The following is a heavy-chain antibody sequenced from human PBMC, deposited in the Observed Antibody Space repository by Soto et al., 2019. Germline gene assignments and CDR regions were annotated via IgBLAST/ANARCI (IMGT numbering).Heavy chain of an antibody. V-gene: IGHV3-33*01. CDR1: GFTFSSYG. CDR3: TTDYDSSGVGLSWASKNYYYYGMDV. D-gene: IGHD3-22*01. CDR2: IWYDECNK. Sequence: AGGSLRLSCAASGFTFSSYGMHWVRQAPGKGLEWVAIIWYDECNKYYADSVKGRFTVSRDNSKNTLYLQMNSLKTEDTAVYYCTTDYDSSGVGLSWASKNYYYYGMDVWGQGTTVTVSS. J-gene: IGHJ6*02.